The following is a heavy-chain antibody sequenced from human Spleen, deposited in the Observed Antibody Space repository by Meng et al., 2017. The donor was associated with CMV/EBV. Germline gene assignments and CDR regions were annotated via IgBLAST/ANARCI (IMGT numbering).Heavy chain of an antibody. D-gene: IGHD1-1*01. V-gene: IGHV3-21*01. CDR1: GFTFSTYT. J-gene: IGHJ5*02. Sequence: GESLKISCAASGFTFSTYTMNWVRQAPGKGPEWVSSISSSGGFIYYADSLKGRFTISRDNAKNSLYLQMSGLRAEDTAVSYCAKDQFKLERRFENWFDPWGQGTLVTVSS. CDR2: ISSSGGFI. CDR3: AKDQFKLERRFENWFDP.